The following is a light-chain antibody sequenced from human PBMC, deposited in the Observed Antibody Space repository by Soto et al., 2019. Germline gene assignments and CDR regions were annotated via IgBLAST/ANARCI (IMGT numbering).Light chain of an antibody. J-gene: IGKJ1*01. Sequence: DIQMTQSPSTLSTSIGDRVTITCRASQSISSWLAWYQQKPGKAPKLLIHKASNLESGVPSRFSGSGSGTEFTLTVSSLQPDDFATYYCQHYNSYPWTFGQGTKVEIK. CDR1: QSISSW. CDR3: QHYNSYPWT. CDR2: KAS. V-gene: IGKV1-5*03.